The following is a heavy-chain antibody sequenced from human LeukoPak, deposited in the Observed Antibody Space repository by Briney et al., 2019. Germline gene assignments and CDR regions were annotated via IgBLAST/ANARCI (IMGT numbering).Heavy chain of an antibody. J-gene: IGHJ4*02. Sequence: GGSLRLSCAASGFTFSSYWMHWVRQAPGKGLVWVSRINTDGSTINYADSVKGRFTISRDNAKNTLYLQMNNLRAEDTAVYYCARAVTIATRSTGYWGQGTLVTVSS. CDR3: ARAVTIATRSTGY. CDR1: GFTFSSYW. V-gene: IGHV3-74*01. D-gene: IGHD6-6*01. CDR2: INTDGSTI.